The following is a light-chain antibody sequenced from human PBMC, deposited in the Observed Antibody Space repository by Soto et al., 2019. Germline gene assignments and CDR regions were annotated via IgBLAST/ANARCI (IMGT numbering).Light chain of an antibody. CDR3: QQLNSYPIT. CDR1: QGISSY. Sequence: DIQLTQSPSFLSASVGDRVTITCRASQGISSYLAWYQQKPGKAPKLLIYAASTMQSGVPSRFSGSGSGTEFTLTISSLQPEDFATYYRQQLNSYPITLGQGTRLEIK. J-gene: IGKJ5*01. CDR2: AAS. V-gene: IGKV1-9*01.